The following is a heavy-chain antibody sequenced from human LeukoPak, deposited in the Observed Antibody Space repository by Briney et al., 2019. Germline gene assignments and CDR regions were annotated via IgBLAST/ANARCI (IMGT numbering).Heavy chain of an antibody. CDR3: AKWGQQLDKQWLLVYYFDY. CDR2: ISYDGSNK. CDR1: GFTFSSYG. Sequence: GGSLRLPCAASGFTFSSYGMHWVRQAPGKGLEWVAVISYDGSNKYYADSVKGRFTISRDNSKNTLYLQMNSLRAEDTAVYYCAKWGQQLDKQWLLVYYFDYWGQGTLVTVSS. D-gene: IGHD6-13*01. J-gene: IGHJ4*02. V-gene: IGHV3-30*18.